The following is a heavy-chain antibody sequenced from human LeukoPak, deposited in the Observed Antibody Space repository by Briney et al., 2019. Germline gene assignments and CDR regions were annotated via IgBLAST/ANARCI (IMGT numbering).Heavy chain of an antibody. CDR1: GGSISSSSYY. Sequence: SETLSLTCTVSGGSISSSSYYWGWIRQPPGKGLEWIGTIYYSGSTYYNPSLKSRVTISVDTSKNQFSLKLSSVTAADTAVYYCARYYSGSYEYYFDYWGQGTLVTVSS. V-gene: IGHV4-39*07. J-gene: IGHJ4*02. D-gene: IGHD1-26*01. CDR3: ARYYSGSYEYYFDY. CDR2: IYYSGST.